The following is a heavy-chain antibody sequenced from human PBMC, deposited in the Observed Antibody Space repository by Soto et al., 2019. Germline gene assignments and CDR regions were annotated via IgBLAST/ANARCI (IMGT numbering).Heavy chain of an antibody. CDR2: INHSGST. CDR3: ATSPQNLYYYYYGMDV. J-gene: IGHJ6*02. V-gene: IGHV4-34*01. D-gene: IGHD6-6*01. CDR1: GGSFSGYY. Sequence: SETLSLTCAVYGGSFSGYYWSWIRQPPGKGLEWIGEINHSGSTNYNPSLKSRVTISVDTSKNQFSLKLSSVTAADTAVYYCATSPQNLYYYYYGMDVLGQGTTVTVSS.